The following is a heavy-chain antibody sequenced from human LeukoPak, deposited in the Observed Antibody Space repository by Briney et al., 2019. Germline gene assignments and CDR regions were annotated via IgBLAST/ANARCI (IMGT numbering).Heavy chain of an antibody. Sequence: GASVKVSCKASGYTFTGYYVHWVRQAPGQGLEWMGSINPNSGGTNYAQKFQGRVTMTRDTSISTAYMELSRLRSDDTAVYYCARAPRGDYATFDYWGQGTLVTVSS. CDR3: ARAPRGDYATFDY. CDR2: INPNSGGT. D-gene: IGHD4-17*01. J-gene: IGHJ4*02. V-gene: IGHV1-2*02. CDR1: GYTFTGYY.